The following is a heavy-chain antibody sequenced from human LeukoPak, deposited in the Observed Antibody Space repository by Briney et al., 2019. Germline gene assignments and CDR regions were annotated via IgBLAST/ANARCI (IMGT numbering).Heavy chain of an antibody. CDR3: ANGYSYGPAGYFDY. CDR2: IYSGGST. Sequence: GGSLRLSCAASGFTVSSNYMSWVRQAPGKGLEWVSVIYSGGSTYYADSVKGRFTISRDNSKNTLYLQMNSLRAEDTAVYYCANGYSYGPAGYFDYWGQGTLVTVSS. J-gene: IGHJ4*02. D-gene: IGHD5-18*01. CDR1: GFTVSSNY. V-gene: IGHV3-53*05.